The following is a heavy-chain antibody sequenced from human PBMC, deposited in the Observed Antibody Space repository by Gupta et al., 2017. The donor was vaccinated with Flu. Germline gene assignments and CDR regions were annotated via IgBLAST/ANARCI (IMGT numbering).Heavy chain of an antibody. Sequence: EVQLVESGGGLVQPGGSLRLSCAASGFTFSSYEMNWVRQAPGKGREWGSYISSSGSTIYYVDAGKGRFTIYRENAKNALYLQMNSMRDEDTAVYYCARSGLRRTGEVSDYWGHGNLVTVS. D-gene: IGHD1-1*01. CDR2: ISSSGSTI. V-gene: IGHV3-48*03. CDR3: ARSGLRRTGEVSDY. CDR1: GFTFSSYE. J-gene: IGHJ4*01.